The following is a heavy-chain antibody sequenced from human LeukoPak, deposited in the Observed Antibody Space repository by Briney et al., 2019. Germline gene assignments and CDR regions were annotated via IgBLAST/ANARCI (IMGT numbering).Heavy chain of an antibody. D-gene: IGHD3-22*01. J-gene: IGHJ6*02. CDR2: INSDGSST. V-gene: IGHV3-74*01. Sequence: GGSLRLSCAASGFTFSSYWMHWVRQAPGKGLVWVSRINSDGSSTSYADSVKGRFTISRDNAKNTLYLQMNSLRAEDTAVYYCARDLGVVVAYYYYYYGMDVWGQGTTVTVSS. CDR3: ARDLGVVVAYYYYYYGMDV. CDR1: GFTFSSYW.